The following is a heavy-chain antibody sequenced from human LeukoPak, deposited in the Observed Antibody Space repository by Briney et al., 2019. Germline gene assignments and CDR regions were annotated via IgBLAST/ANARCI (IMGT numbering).Heavy chain of an antibody. D-gene: IGHD6-13*01. CDR3: AREGRRTAAGTRESWFDP. J-gene: IGHJ5*02. V-gene: IGHV4-39*07. Sequence: PSETLSLTCTVSGASISSSTDYRGWLRQPPGTGLEWIANIYYSGSTYYNPSLKSRVTISVDTSKNQFSLKLSSVTAADTAVYYCAREGRRTAAGTRESWFDPWGQGTLVTVSS. CDR1: GASISSSTDY. CDR2: IYYSGST.